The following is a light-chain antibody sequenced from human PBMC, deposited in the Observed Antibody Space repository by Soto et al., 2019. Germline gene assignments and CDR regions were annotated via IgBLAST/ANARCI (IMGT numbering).Light chain of an antibody. CDR3: QQYGSSPWT. Sequence: ELVMSKSPDTLSVSPGARATLSCRASQSVSSNLAWYQQKPGQAPRLLIYGASDRATGIPDRFSGSGSGTDFTLTISRLAPEDFAVYYCQQYGSSPWTFGQGTKV. V-gene: IGKV3-20*01. CDR2: GAS. J-gene: IGKJ1*01. CDR1: QSVSSN.